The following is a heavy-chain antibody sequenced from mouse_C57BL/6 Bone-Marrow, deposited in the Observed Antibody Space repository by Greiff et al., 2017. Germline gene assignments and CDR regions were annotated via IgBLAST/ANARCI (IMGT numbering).Heavy chain of an antibody. CDR2: ISSGGSYT. D-gene: IGHD2-14*01. Sequence: EVKLMESGGDLVKPGGSLKLSCAASGFTFSSYGMSWVRQTPDKRLEWVATISSGGSYTYYPDSVKGRFTISRDNAKNTLYLQMSSLKSEDTAMYDCARLGTTVHFDYWGQGTTRTVSS. CDR3: ARLGTTVHFDY. J-gene: IGHJ2*01. V-gene: IGHV5-6*01. CDR1: GFTFSSYG.